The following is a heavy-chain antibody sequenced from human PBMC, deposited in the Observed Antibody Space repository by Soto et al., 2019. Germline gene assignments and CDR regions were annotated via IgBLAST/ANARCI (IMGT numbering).Heavy chain of an antibody. V-gene: IGHV1-46*01. D-gene: IGHD3-3*01. CDR2: INPSGGST. CDR1: GYTFTSYY. Sequence: ASVKVSCKASGYTFTSYYMHWVRQAAGQGLEWMGIINPSGGSTSYAQKFQGRVTMTRDTSTSTVYMELSSLRSEDTAVYYCARDGTHILEWLLRNRYNWFEPWGQGTLVSVSS. CDR3: ARDGTHILEWLLRNRYNWFEP. J-gene: IGHJ5*02.